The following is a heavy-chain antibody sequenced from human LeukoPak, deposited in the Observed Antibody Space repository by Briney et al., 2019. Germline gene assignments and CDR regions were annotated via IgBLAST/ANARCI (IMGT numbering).Heavy chain of an antibody. CDR1: GFTVSSNY. V-gene: IGHV3-11*04. J-gene: IGHJ3*02. CDR3: ARGPDAFDI. Sequence: PGGSLRLSCAASGFTVSSNYMSWVRQAPGKGLEWVSYISSSASTVYYADSVKGRFTISRDNAKNSLYLQMNSLRAEDTAVYYCARGPDAFDIWGQGTMVTVSS. CDR2: ISSSASTV.